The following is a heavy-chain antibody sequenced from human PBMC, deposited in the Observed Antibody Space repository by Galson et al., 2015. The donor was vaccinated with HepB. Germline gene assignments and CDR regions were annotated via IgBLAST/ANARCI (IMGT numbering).Heavy chain of an antibody. CDR2: ISYDRSNK. V-gene: IGHV3-30*04. J-gene: IGHJ6*02. Sequence: SLRLSCAASGFTFSSYAMHWVRQAPGKGLEWVAIISYDRSNKYYADSVKGRFTISRDNSKNTLYLQMNSLRAEDTAVYYCARPRIPYSNYVYGMDVWGQGTTVTVSS. CDR1: GFTFSSYA. D-gene: IGHD4-11*01. CDR3: ARPRIPYSNYVYGMDV.